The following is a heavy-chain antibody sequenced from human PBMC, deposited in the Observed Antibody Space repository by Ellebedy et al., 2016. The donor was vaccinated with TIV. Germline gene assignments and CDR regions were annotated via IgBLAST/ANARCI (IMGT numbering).Heavy chain of an antibody. CDR1: GFTFNNYA. J-gene: IGHJ4*02. D-gene: IGHD6-19*01. Sequence: GESLKISCAASGFTFNNYAMSWVRQAPGQGLEWVSTISHTGSRTYYANSVEGRFIISRDNSKRTLYLQMNSLRAEDTAVYYCAKGRGGGSDSSAPRYYFDYWGLGTLVTVSS. CDR3: AKGRGGGSDSSAPRYYFDY. CDR2: ISHTGSRT. V-gene: IGHV3-23*01.